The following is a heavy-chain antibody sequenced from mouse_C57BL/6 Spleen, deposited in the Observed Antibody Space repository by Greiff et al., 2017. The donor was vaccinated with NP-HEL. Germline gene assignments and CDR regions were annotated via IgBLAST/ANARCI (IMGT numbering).Heavy chain of an antibody. V-gene: IGHV1-81*01. CDR2: IYPRSGNT. D-gene: IGHD1-1*01. CDR3: ARGAITTVVDNYYAMDY. J-gene: IGHJ4*01. Sequence: QVQLQQSGAELARPGASVKLSCKASGYTFTSYGISWVKQRTGQGLEWIGEIYPRSGNTYYNEKFKGKATLTADKSSSTAYMELRSLTSEDSAVYFCARGAITTVVDNYYAMDYWGQGTSVTVSS. CDR1: GYTFTSYG.